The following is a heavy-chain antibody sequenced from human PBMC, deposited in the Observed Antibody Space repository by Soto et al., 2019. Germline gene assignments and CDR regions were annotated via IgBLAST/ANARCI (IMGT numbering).Heavy chain of an antibody. CDR1: GGTFSTYT. D-gene: IGHD3-3*01. CDR2: ISPLFGTA. Sequence: VASVRVSCKASGGTFSTYTMTWVRQAPGQGLEWMGGISPLFGTANYAQKFQGRVTITADESTSTVYMELSSLRSEDTAVYYCARDMIFGVVPHAPTHYFDYWRQGTPVTVSS. J-gene: IGHJ4*02. CDR3: ARDMIFGVVPHAPTHYFDY. V-gene: IGHV1-69*13.